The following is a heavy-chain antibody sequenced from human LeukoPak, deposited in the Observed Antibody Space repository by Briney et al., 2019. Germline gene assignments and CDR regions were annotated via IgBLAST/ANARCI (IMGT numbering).Heavy chain of an antibody. CDR2: INHSGST. J-gene: IGHJ4*02. CDR3: ARQGIAAATGDY. Sequence: SQTLSLTCAVYGGSFSGYYWSWIRQPPGKGLEWIGEINHSGSTNYNPSLKSRVTISVDTSKNQFSLKLSSVTAADTAVYYCARQGIAAATGDYWGQGTLVTVSS. D-gene: IGHD6-13*01. CDR1: GGSFSGYY. V-gene: IGHV4-34*01.